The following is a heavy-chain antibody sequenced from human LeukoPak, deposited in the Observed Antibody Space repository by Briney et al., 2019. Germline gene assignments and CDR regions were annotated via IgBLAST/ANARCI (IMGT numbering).Heavy chain of an antibody. Sequence: SETLSLTSTVSGGSISSYYWTWIRQPPGKGLQWIGYIYYSGSTEYNPSLKSRVTISIDPSNKQFSLSLSSVTAADTAVYYCARRCSGPTCYTDAYDIWGQGTMVTVSS. CDR3: ARRCSGPTCYTDAYDI. V-gene: IGHV4-59*08. J-gene: IGHJ3*02. D-gene: IGHD2-2*02. CDR1: GGSISSYY. CDR2: IYYSGST.